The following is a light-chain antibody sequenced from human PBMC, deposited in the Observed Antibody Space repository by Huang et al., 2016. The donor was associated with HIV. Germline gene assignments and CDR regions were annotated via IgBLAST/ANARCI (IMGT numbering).Light chain of an antibody. CDR3: QQSVKTPRT. V-gene: IGKV1-39*01. CDR2: GAS. J-gene: IGKJ2*01. Sequence: DIQITQSPFSLSASVGDRVTITCRASQNINKYLNWYQQQPGKAPKILISGASTLQSGVPSSFSGSGAGTDFTLTISSLQPEDSAVYFCQQSVKTPRTFGQGTKLEI. CDR1: QNINKY.